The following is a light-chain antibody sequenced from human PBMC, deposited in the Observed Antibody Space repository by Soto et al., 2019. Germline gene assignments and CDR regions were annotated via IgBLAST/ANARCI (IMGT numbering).Light chain of an antibody. CDR1: QSVSSSY. CDR3: QQYNSYTRT. V-gene: IGKV3-20*01. J-gene: IGKJ1*01. Sequence: EIVLTQSPGTLSLSPGERATLSCRASQSVSSSYLVWYQQKPGQAPRLLIYGASSRATGIPDRFSGSGSGTDFTLTISSLQPDDFATYYCQQYNSYTRTFGQGTKVDI. CDR2: GAS.